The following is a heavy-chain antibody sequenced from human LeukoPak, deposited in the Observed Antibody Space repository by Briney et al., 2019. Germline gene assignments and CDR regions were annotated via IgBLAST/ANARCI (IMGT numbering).Heavy chain of an antibody. J-gene: IGHJ5*02. V-gene: IGHV1-8*01. D-gene: IGHD3-22*01. CDR2: MNPNSGNT. CDR3: ARGAMYGYYDSREEWFDP. CDR1: GYTFTSYD. Sequence: GASVKVSCKASGYTFTSYDINWVRQATGQGLEWMGWMNPNSGNTGYAQKFQGRVTMTRNTSISTAYMELSSLRSEDTAVYYCARGAMYGYYDSREEWFDPWGQGPLVTVSS.